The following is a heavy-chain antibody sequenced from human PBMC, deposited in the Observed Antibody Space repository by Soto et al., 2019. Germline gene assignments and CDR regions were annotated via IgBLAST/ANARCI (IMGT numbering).Heavy chain of an antibody. CDR3: ASLYYYDSSGYKTIPI. D-gene: IGHD3-22*01. J-gene: IGHJ3*02. CDR2: INPNSGGT. CDR1: GYTFTGYY. V-gene: IGHV1-2*02. Sequence: ASVKVSCKASGYTFTGYYMHWVRQAPGRGLEWMGWINPNSGGTNYAQKFQGRVTMTRDTSISTAYMELSRLRSDDTAVYYCASLYYYDSSGYKTIPIWGQGTMVTVSS.